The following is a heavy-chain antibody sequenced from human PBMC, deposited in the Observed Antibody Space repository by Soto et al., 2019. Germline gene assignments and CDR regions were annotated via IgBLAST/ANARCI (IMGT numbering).Heavy chain of an antibody. CDR1: GFTFSSYG. J-gene: IGHJ4*02. Sequence: GGSLRLSCAASGFTFSSYGMHWVRQAPGKGLEWVAVIWYDGSNKYYADSVKGRFTISRDNSKNTLYLQMNSLRAEDTAVYYCARDSEYSSSCVSWWGQGTLVTVSS. CDR3: ARDSEYSSSCVSW. CDR2: IWYDGSNK. D-gene: IGHD6-13*01. V-gene: IGHV3-33*01.